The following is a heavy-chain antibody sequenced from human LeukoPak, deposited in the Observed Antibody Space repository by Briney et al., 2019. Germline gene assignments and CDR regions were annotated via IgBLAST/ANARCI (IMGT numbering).Heavy chain of an antibody. CDR3: AKDLMDYYDSSGYFFDY. CDR1: GFTFSSYA. V-gene: IGHV3-23*01. D-gene: IGHD3-22*01. J-gene: IGHJ4*02. Sequence: GGSLRLSCAASGFTFSSYAMSWVRQAPGKGLEWVSAISGSGGSTYYAGSVKGRFTISRDNSKNTLYLQMNSLRAEDTAVYYCAKDLMDYYDSSGYFFDYWGQGTLVTVSS. CDR2: ISGSGGST.